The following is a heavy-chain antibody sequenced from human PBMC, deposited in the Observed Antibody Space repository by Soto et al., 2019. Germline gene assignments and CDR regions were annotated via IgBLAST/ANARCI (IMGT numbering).Heavy chain of an antibody. CDR2: IVVGSGNT. J-gene: IGHJ4*02. D-gene: IGHD3-22*01. CDR1: GFTFTSSA. CDR3: AAVATYDSSGYPFDY. Sequence: ASVKVSCKASGFTFTSSAMQWVRQARGQRLEWIGWIVVGSGNTNYAQKFQERVTITRDMSTSTAYMELSSLRSEDTAVYYCAAVATYDSSGYPFDYWGQGTLVTVS. V-gene: IGHV1-58*02.